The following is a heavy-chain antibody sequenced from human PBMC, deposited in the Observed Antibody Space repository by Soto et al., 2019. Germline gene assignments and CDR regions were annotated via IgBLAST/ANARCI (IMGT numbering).Heavy chain of an antibody. CDR1: GFTFSSYS. CDR2: ISSSSSYI. Sequence: EVQLVESGGGLVKPGGSLRLSCAASGFTFSSYSMNWVRQAPGKGLEWVSSISSSSSYIYYADSVKGRFTISRDNARNSLYLQMNSLRAEDTAVYYCARGAAGTRVFDYWGQGTLVTVSS. V-gene: IGHV3-21*01. CDR3: ARGAAGTRVFDY. D-gene: IGHD6-13*01. J-gene: IGHJ4*02.